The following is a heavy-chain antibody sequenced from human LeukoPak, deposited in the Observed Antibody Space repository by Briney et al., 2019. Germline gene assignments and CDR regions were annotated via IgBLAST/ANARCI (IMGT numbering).Heavy chain of an antibody. CDR2: INASGTAM. CDR1: GFTFSSYS. Sequence: GGSLRLSCAASGFTFSSYSMNWVRQAPGKGLEWVSHINASGTAMFYADSVKGRFTISRDNAKNSLYLQMNSLRDEDTAVYYCASSGSYRFDYWGQGTLVTVSS. J-gene: IGHJ4*02. CDR3: ASSGSYRFDY. D-gene: IGHD1-26*01. V-gene: IGHV3-48*02.